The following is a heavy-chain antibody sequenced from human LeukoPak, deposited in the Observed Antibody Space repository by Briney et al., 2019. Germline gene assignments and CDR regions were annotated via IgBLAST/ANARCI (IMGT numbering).Heavy chain of an antibody. CDR2: ISRGGSTT. Sequence: PGGSLRLSCAASGFTFSSYSMNWVRQAPGKGLEWVSYISRGGSTTYYADSVKGRFTISRDNAKNSLYLQMNSLRAEDTAVYYCVRGVSISSSWYNDLWGQGTMVTVSS. V-gene: IGHV3-48*04. CDR1: GFTFSSYS. J-gene: IGHJ3*01. D-gene: IGHD6-13*01. CDR3: VRGVSISSSWYNDL.